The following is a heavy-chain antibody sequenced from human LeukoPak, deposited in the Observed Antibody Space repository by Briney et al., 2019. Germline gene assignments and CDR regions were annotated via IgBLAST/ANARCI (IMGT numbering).Heavy chain of an antibody. CDR2: ISGSGGST. CDR1: GFTFSTYA. V-gene: IGHV3-23*01. J-gene: IGHJ4*02. CDR3: AKERLPTTTFDS. Sequence: GSLRLSCAASGFTFSTYAMSWVRQAPGKGLEWVSLISGSGGSTYYADSVKGRFTISRDNGKNTLSLQMNSLRAEDTALYYCAKERLPTTTFDSWGRGTLVTVSS. D-gene: IGHD5-24*01.